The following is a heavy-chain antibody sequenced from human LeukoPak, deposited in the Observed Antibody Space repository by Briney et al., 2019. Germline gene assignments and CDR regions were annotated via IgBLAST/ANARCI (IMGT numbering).Heavy chain of an antibody. J-gene: IGHJ5*02. CDR2: MNPNSGNT. CDR3: ARVNVPQRRRIAAAVWFDP. V-gene: IGHV1-8*01. Sequence: ASVKVSCKASGYTFTSYDINWVRQATGQGLEWMGWMNPNSGNTGYAQKFQGRVTMTRNTSISTAYMEQSSLRSEDTAVYYCARVNVPQRRRIAAAVWFDPWGQGTLVTVSS. CDR1: GYTFTSYD. D-gene: IGHD6-13*01.